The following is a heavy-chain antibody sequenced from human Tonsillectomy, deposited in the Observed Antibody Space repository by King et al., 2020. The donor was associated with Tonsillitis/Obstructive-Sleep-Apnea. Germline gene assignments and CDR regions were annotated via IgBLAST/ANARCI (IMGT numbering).Heavy chain of an antibody. J-gene: IGHJ4*02. CDR2: ICSSSSYT. V-gene: IGHV3-11*05. CDR3: AKDRRVGRGYSGPEAVDY. D-gene: IGHD5-12*01. CDR1: GFNFNDYY. Sequence: VQLVESGGVLVKPGVSLRLSCVASGFNFNDYYMSVSRLAPGMVLEWGSYICSSSSYTKYVGDGKGRFTISRDNAKNSLYLQMNSLRAEDTAVYYCAKDRRVGRGYSGPEAVDYWGQGTLVTVSS.